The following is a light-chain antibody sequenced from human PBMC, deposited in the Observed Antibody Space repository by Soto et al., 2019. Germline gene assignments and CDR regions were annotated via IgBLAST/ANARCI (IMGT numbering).Light chain of an antibody. J-gene: IGKJ1*01. CDR3: QQRRNWSRT. V-gene: IGKV3-11*01. CDR2: DAS. Sequence: EIVLTQSPATLSLSPGERATLSCRASQSVSSYLAWYQQKPGQAPRLLIYDASNRATGIPARFSGSGSGTDFTPPIISREPDDFVAYYCQQRRNWSRTFGQGTKVDIK. CDR1: QSVSSY.